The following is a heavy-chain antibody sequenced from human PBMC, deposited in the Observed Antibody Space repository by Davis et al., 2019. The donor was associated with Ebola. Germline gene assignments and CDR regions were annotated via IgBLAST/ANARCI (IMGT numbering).Heavy chain of an antibody. D-gene: IGHD2-15*01. CDR3: ARDPYCSGGSCYPKAGPYGMDV. CDR2: INPHNGNT. CDR1: GYTFTSYG. J-gene: IGHJ6*04. Sequence: AASVKVSCKASGYTFTSYGITWVRQAPGQGLEWMGWINPHNGNTNYSQNVQCRVTITRDTSASTAYMELSSLRSEDTAVYYCARDPYCSGGSCYPKAGPYGMDVWGKGTTVTVSS. V-gene: IGHV1-18*04.